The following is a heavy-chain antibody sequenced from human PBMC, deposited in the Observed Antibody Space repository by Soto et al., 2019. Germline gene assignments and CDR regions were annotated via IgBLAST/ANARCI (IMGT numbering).Heavy chain of an antibody. CDR2: FDPEDGET. J-gene: IGHJ3*02. CDR1: GYTLTELS. Sequence: ASVKVSCKVSGYTLTELSMHWVRQAPGKGLEWMGGFDPEDGETIYAQKFQGRVTMTEDTSTDTAYMELKSLRFDDTAIYFCARDRVGRATVVPDDAFDIGGKGKMVTVPS. D-gene: IGHD2-15*01. V-gene: IGHV1-24*01. CDR3: ARDRVGRATVVPDDAFDI.